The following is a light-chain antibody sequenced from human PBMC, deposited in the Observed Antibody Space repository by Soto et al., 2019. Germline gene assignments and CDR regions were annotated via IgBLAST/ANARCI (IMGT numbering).Light chain of an antibody. J-gene: IGLJ2*01. Sequence: QPVLTQSPSASASLGASVKLTCTLSSGHSSYAIAWHQQRREKGPRYLMKLNSDGSHRKGDGIPDRFSGSSSGAERYLTISSLQSEDEADYYCQTWGTGIQVFGGGTKLTVL. CDR2: LNSDGSH. CDR1: SGHSSYA. V-gene: IGLV4-69*01. CDR3: QTWGTGIQV.